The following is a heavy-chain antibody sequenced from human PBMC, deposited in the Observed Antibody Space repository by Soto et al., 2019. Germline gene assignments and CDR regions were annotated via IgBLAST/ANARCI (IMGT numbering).Heavy chain of an antibody. D-gene: IGHD1-26*01. CDR1: GASITFGGYS. Sequence: SETLSLTCAVSGASITFGGYSWSWIRQTPGKGLEWIGYINHLETTFYNPSFESRLTLSIDRAKNQFSLKLHSMSAADRAVYFCARGGGSDSFDYWGQGILVTVSS. J-gene: IGHJ4*02. CDR2: INHLETT. V-gene: IGHV4-30-2*01. CDR3: ARGGGSDSFDY.